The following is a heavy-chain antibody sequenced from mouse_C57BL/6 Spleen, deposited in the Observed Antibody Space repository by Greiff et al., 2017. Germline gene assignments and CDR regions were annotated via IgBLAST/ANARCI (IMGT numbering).Heavy chain of an antibody. CDR1: GYTFTDYY. Sequence: QVQLQQSGAELVRPGASVKLSCKASGYTFTDYYINWVKQRPGQGLEWIARIYPGSGNTYYNEKFKGKATLTAEKSSSAAYMQLSNLTSEASAVYFCAMGYCGSIYYYFCCWGQGTTLTASS. CDR2: IYPGSGNT. J-gene: IGHJ2*01. CDR3: AMGYCGSIYYYFCC. D-gene: IGHD1-1*01. V-gene: IGHV1-76*01.